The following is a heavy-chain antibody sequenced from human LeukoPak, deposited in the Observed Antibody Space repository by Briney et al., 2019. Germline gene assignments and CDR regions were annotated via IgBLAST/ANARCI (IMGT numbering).Heavy chain of an antibody. V-gene: IGHV3-21*04. D-gene: IGHD6-13*01. J-gene: IGHJ3*02. Sequence: GGSLRLSCAASGFTFSSYSMNWVRQAPGKGLEWVSSISSSSSYIYYADSVKGRFTISRDNAKNSLYLQMNSLRAEDTAVYYCARVRQQLVGHNAFDIWGQGTMVTVSS. CDR2: ISSSSSYI. CDR3: ARVRQQLVGHNAFDI. CDR1: GFTFSSYS.